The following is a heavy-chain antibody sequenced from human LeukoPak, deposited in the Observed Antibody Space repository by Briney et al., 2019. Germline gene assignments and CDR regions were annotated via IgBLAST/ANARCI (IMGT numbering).Heavy chain of an antibody. CDR1: GFTFNTYT. J-gene: IGHJ4*02. Sequence: GGSLRLSCAASGFTFNTYTMHWVRQAPGKGLEWVAVISYDGDNKYYADSVKGRFIIPRDNSKNTLYLQMNSLRAEDTAVYYCARALHSWYYFDYWGQGTLVTVSS. D-gene: IGHD4-11*01. CDR3: ARALHSWYYFDY. V-gene: IGHV3-30-3*01. CDR2: ISYDGDNK.